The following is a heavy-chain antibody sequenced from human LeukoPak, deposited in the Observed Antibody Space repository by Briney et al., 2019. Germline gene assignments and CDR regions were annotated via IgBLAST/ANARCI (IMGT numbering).Heavy chain of an antibody. D-gene: IGHD3-16*02. V-gene: IGHV4-59*12. CDR3: ARDSGGYYDYVWGSYRPNYYFDY. CDR1: GGSISSYY. J-gene: IGHJ4*02. Sequence: SETLSLTCTVSGGSISSYYWSWIRQPPGKGLEWIGYIYYSGSTNYNPSLKSRVTISVDTSKNQFSLKLKSVTAADTAVYYCARDSGGYYDYVWGSYRPNYYFDYWGQGTLVTVSS. CDR2: IYYSGST.